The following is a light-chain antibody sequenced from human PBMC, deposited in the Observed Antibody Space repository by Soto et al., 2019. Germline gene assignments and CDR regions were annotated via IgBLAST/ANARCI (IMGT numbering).Light chain of an antibody. V-gene: IGKV3-11*01. CDR1: HSVTTL. Sequence: EIVLTQSPATLSLSPGETATLSCRASHSVTTLLAWYQQKPGQAPRLLIQDASNRATGIPPRFSGSGSGTDFTLTISSLEPQDSAGYYCQQRSNWPRTFGQGTKVEIK. CDR3: QQRSNWPRT. CDR2: DAS. J-gene: IGKJ1*01.